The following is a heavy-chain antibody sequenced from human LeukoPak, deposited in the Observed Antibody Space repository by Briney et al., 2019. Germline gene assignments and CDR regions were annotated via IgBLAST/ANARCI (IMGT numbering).Heavy chain of an antibody. CDR1: GFTFSSSW. CDR3: ATGLSPIVN. CDR2: INSDESIT. Sequence: GGSLRLSCAASGFTFSSSWMYWVRQAPGKGLVWVSRINSDESITTYADSVKGRFTISRDNAKNTLYLQMNSLRTEDTSVYYCATGLSPIVNWGQGTLVTVSS. V-gene: IGHV3-74*01. D-gene: IGHD2/OR15-2a*01. J-gene: IGHJ1*01.